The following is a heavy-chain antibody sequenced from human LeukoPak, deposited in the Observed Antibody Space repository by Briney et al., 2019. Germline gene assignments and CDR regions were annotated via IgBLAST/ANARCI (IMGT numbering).Heavy chain of an antibody. D-gene: IGHD6-13*01. CDR3: VRSGSQAALLSSGGPGQYYYYGMDV. CDR2: ISAYNGNT. J-gene: IGHJ6*02. Sequence: GASVKVSCKASGYTFTNFGFGWVRQAPGQGLEWMGWISAYNGNTYYAQKFQDRVSMATDTSTSTAYMDLRSLRSDDTAVYYCVRSGSQAALLSSGGPGQYYYYGMDVWGQGTTVTVSS. V-gene: IGHV1-18*01. CDR1: GYTFTNFG.